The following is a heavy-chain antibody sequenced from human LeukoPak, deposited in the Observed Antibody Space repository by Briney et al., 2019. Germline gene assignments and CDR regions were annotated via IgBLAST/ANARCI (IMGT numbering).Heavy chain of an antibody. Sequence: GGSLRPSCAASGFTFSSYAMSWVRQAPGKGLEWVSAISGSGGSTYYADSVKGRFTISRDNSKNTLYLQMNSLRAEDTAVYYCAKDPGYCSSTSCEGWFAYWGQGTLVTVSS. CDR3: AKDPGYCSSTSCEGWFAY. D-gene: IGHD2-2*01. CDR1: GFTFSSYA. J-gene: IGHJ4*02. CDR2: ISGSGGST. V-gene: IGHV3-23*01.